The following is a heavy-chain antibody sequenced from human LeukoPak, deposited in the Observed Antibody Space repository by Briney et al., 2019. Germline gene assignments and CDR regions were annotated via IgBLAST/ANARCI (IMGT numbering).Heavy chain of an antibody. D-gene: IGHD5-18*01. Sequence: AVTVSRKASVCTLPGYYMHLVGQAPAQGREGMGWINPNSGGTNYAQKFQGRVTMTGDTSISTAYMELSRRRSGDTVVYYGGRSRRRILHFDPWGERTLVPVSS. J-gene: IGHJ5*02. CDR1: VCTLPGYY. CDR2: INPNSGGT. CDR3: GRSRRRILHFDP. V-gene: IGHV1-2*02.